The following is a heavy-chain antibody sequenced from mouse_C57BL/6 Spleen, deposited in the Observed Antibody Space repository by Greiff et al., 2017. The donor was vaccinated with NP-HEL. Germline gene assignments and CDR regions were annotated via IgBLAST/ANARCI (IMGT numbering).Heavy chain of an antibody. CDR2: IYPGDGDT. D-gene: IGHD1-1*01. J-gene: IGHJ1*03. Sequence: VQLQESGAELVKPGASVKISCKASGYAFSSYWMNWVKQRPGKGLEWIGQIYPGDGDTNYNGKFKGKATLTADKSSSTAYMQLSSLTSEDSAVYFCARLELIERYFDVWGTGTTVTVSS. CDR3: ARLELIERYFDV. CDR1: GYAFSSYW. V-gene: IGHV1-80*01.